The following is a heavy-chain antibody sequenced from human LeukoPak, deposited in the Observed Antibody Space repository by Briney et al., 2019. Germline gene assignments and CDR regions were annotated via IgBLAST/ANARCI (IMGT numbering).Heavy chain of an antibody. V-gene: IGHV3-64*01. CDR3: ARGVLARGSSGWYFDY. Sequence: GGSLRLSCAASRFTFSSYAMHWVRQAPGKGLEYVSAISSNGGSTYYANSVKGRFTISRDNSKNTLYLQMGSLRAEDMAVYYWARGVLARGSSGWYFDYWGQGTLVTVSS. CDR2: ISSNGGST. CDR1: RFTFSSYA. J-gene: IGHJ4*02. D-gene: IGHD6-19*01.